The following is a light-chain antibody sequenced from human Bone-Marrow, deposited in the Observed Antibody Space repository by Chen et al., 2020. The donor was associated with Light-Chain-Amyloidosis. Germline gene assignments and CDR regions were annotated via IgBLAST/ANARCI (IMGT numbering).Light chain of an antibody. CDR2: DDS. CDR1: NIGSTS. CDR3: QVWDRSSDRPV. J-gene: IGLJ3*02. V-gene: IGLV3-21*02. Sequence: SYVLTQPSSVSVAPGQTATIACGGNNIGSTSVHWYQQTPGQAPLLVVYDDSDRPSGIPERLSGSNSGKTATLTSSRVEARDEADYYCQVWDRSSDRPVFGGGTKLTVL.